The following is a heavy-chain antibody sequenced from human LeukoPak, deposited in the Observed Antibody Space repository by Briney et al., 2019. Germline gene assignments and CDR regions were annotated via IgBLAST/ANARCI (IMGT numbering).Heavy chain of an antibody. Sequence: SETLSLTCTVSLDSTTSNFWSWVRQPPGKGLEWIGEIHRSGSPNYNPSLQSRVTISIDRSRNQIVLELSSVTAADTAVYYCAREILGGSNPGAYWGQGILVTVSS. CDR1: LDSTTSNF. J-gene: IGHJ4*02. D-gene: IGHD4/OR15-4a*01. V-gene: IGHV4-4*02. CDR2: IHRSGSP. CDR3: AREILGGSNPGAY.